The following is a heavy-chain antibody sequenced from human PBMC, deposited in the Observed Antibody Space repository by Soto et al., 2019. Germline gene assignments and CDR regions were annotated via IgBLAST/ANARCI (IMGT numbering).Heavy chain of an antibody. CDR1: GFTFSSYS. CDR2: ITRSSSPI. D-gene: IGHD6-19*01. V-gene: IGHV3-48*02. J-gene: IGHJ4*02. CDR3: ARLYTSGWYFDH. Sequence: EVQLVESGGGLVQPGGSLRLSCAASGFTFSSYSMNWVRQAPGKGLEWLSYITRSSSPIYYADSVKGRFTISRDNGKNSLYLQMNSVRDEDTAVYYCARLYTSGWYFDHWGQGTLVTVSS.